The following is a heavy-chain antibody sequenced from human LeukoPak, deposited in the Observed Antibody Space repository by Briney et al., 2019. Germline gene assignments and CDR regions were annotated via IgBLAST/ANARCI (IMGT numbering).Heavy chain of an antibody. J-gene: IGHJ6*03. CDR1: GFTFGDYA. D-gene: IGHD3-10*01. V-gene: IGHV3-49*04. CDR3: TRGALGFGEGVDYYYYYMDV. CDR2: IRSKAYGGTT. Sequence: GGSLRLSCTASGFTFGDYAMSWVRQAPGKGLEWVGFIRSKAYGGTTEYAASVKGRFTISRDDSKSIAYLQMNSLKTEDTAVYYCTRGALGFGEGVDYYYYYMDVWGKGTTVTISS.